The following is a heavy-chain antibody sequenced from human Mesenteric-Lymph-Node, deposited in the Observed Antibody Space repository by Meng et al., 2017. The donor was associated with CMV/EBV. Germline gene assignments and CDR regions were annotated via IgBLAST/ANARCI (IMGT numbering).Heavy chain of an antibody. CDR2: SYSAGMT. D-gene: IGHD3-10*01. CDR3: ATEVAVRNYFSYGMDV. J-gene: IGHJ6*02. CDR1: GFTFSSYS. V-gene: IGHV3-66*02. Sequence: GESLKISCAASGFTFSSYSMNWVRQAPGKGLEWVAVSYSAGMTYYADSVKGRFTISRDNSKNTMYLQMNGLRLEDTAMYYCATEVAVRNYFSYGMDVWGQGTAVTVSS.